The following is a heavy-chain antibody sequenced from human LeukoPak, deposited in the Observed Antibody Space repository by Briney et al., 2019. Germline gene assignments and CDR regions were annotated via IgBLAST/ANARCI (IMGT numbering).Heavy chain of an antibody. CDR3: ATNGIAAAGTGWFDP. Sequence: SETLSLTCTVSGGSISTSSYYWGWVRQPPGKGLEWIGSIYYSGSTYYNPSLKSRVTISVDTSKNQFSLKLSSVTAADTAVYYCATNGIAAAGTGWFDPWGQGTLVTVSS. CDR1: GGSISTSSYY. CDR2: IYYSGST. D-gene: IGHD6-13*01. J-gene: IGHJ5*02. V-gene: IGHV4-39*07.